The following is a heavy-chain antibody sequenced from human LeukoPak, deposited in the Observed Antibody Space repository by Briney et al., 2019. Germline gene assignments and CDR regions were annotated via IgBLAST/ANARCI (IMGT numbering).Heavy chain of an antibody. V-gene: IGHV4-4*02. J-gene: IGHJ4*02. D-gene: IGHD1-1*01. Sequence: SETLSLTCAVSGGSISSSNWWSWVRQPPGKGLEWIGEINHSGSTNYNPSLKSRVTISVDTSKNQFSLKLSSVTAADTAVYYCARDRTGTTLGYWGQGTLVTVSS. CDR2: INHSGST. CDR3: ARDRTGTTLGY. CDR1: GGSISSSNW.